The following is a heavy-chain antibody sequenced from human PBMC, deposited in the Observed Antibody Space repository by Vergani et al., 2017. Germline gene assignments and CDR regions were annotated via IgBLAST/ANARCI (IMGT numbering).Heavy chain of an antibody. D-gene: IGHD3-22*01. CDR3: ARGGRPHYYDSSGYPRPFDY. J-gene: IGHJ4*02. Sequence: QVQLQQWGAGLLKPSETLSLTCAVYGGSFSGYYWSWIRQPPGKGLEWIGESNHSGSTNYNPSLKSRVTISVDTSKNQFSLKLSSVTAADTAVYYCARGGRPHYYDSSGYPRPFDYWGQGTLVTVSS. V-gene: IGHV4-34*01. CDR2: SNHSGST. CDR1: GGSFSGYY.